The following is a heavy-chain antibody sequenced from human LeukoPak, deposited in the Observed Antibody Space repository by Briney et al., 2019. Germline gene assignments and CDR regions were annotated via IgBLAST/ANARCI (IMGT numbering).Heavy chain of an antibody. CDR3: ARAVWPYYYGSGSYYAFDI. Sequence: GGSLRLSCAASGFTFSSNGMHWVRKAPGKGLEWVALIRYDGSRIYYADSVRGRFTISRDNSQSTLYLQMNSLRAKDTAVYYCARAVWPYYYGSGSYYAFDIWGQGTMVTVSS. V-gene: IGHV3-30*02. CDR2: IRYDGSRI. D-gene: IGHD3-10*01. J-gene: IGHJ3*02. CDR1: GFTFSSNG.